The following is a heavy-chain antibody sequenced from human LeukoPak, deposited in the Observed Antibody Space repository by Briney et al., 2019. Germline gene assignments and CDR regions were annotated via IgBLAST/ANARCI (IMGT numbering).Heavy chain of an antibody. CDR3: ARDLDDSSIRDTFHI. CDR1: GFTFSNYA. D-gene: IGHD3-22*01. CDR2: ISYDENNK. V-gene: IGHV3-30-3*01. Sequence: GGSLRLSCAASGFTFSNYALHWVRQAPGKGLEWVAVISYDENNKNYADSVKGRFTISRDNSMNTLYLQMNSLRAEDTAVYYCARDLDDSSIRDTFHIWGQGTMVTASS. J-gene: IGHJ3*02.